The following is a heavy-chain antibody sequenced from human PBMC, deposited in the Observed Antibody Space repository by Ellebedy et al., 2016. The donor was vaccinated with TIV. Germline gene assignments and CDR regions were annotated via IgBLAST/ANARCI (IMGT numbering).Heavy chain of an antibody. D-gene: IGHD1-26*01. CDR2: ISSSSNTI. CDR3: ARRVVGATLGDY. CDR1: GFTFSSYS. V-gene: IGHV3-48*04. J-gene: IGHJ4*02. Sequence: GGSLRLSXAASGFTFSSYSMNWVRQAPGKGLEWVSYISSSSNTIYYADSVKGRFTISRDNAKNSLYLQMNSLRAEDTAVYYCARRVVGATLGDYWGQGTLVTVSS.